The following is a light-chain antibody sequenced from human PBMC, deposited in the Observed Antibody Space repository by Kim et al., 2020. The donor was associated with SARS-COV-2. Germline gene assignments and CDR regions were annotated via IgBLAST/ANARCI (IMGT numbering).Light chain of an antibody. CDR3: QQYGSSPLT. CDR1: QSVSSNN. J-gene: IGKJ4*01. Sequence: PGERATLSCRASQSVSSNNLAWYQQKPGQAPRLLIYGASSRATGFPDRFSGSGSGTDFTLTISRLEPEDFAVYYCQQYGSSPLTFGGGTKVDIK. V-gene: IGKV3-20*01. CDR2: GAS.